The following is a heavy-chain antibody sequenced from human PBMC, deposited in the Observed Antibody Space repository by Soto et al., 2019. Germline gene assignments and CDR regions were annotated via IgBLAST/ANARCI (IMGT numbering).Heavy chain of an antibody. CDR1: GDSIISYF. J-gene: IGHJ3*02. Sequence: QVQLRESGPGLVKPSETLSLTCTVSGDSIISYFWSWIRQPPGKGLEWIEYVHYSGSTNYHPSLTSRVTTSVDTSQNQVSLRLSSVTAADTAVYYCARANQMAPKSNAFDIWGQGTLVTVSS. CDR2: VHYSGST. D-gene: IGHD2-8*01. CDR3: ARANQMAPKSNAFDI. V-gene: IGHV4-59*01.